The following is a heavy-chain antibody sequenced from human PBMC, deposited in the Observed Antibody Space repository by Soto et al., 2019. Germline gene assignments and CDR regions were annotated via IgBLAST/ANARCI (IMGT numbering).Heavy chain of an antibody. CDR3: AREVATTHYYYYYMDV. CDR1: GGSISSSSYY. Sequence: SETLSLTCTVSGGSISSSSYYWGWIRQPPGKGLEWIGSIYYSGSTYYNPSLKSRVTISVDTSKNQFSLKLSSVTAADTAVYYCAREVATTHYYYYYMDVWGKGTTVTVSS. D-gene: IGHD5-12*01. J-gene: IGHJ6*03. V-gene: IGHV4-39*02. CDR2: IYYSGST.